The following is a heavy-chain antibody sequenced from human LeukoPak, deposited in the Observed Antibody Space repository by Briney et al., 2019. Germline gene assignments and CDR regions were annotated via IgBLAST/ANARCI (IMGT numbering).Heavy chain of an antibody. CDR2: IWYDGSNK. Sequence: SGGSLRLSCAASGFTFRSYWMSWVRQAPGKGLEWVAVIWYDGSNKYYADSVKGRFTISRDNSKNTLYLQMNSLRAEDTAVYYCARLYCSGGSCYQQEYFDYWGQGTLVTVSS. D-gene: IGHD2-15*01. CDR3: ARLYCSGGSCYQQEYFDY. J-gene: IGHJ4*02. V-gene: IGHV3-33*08. CDR1: GFTFRSYW.